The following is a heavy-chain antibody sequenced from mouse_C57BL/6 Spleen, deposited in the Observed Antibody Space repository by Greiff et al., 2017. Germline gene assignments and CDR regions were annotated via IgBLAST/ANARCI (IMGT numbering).Heavy chain of an antibody. D-gene: IGHD2-4*01. J-gene: IGHJ1*03. CDR1: GFTFSDYY. Sequence: EVMLVESEGGLVQPGSSMKLSCTASGFTFSDYYMAWVRQVPEKGLEWVANINYDGSSTYSLDSLTSRFIISRDNAKNILYLQMSSLKSEDTATYYCARGDYVYWYIDVWGTGTTVTVSS. CDR3: ARGDYVYWYIDV. CDR2: INYDGSST. V-gene: IGHV5-16*01.